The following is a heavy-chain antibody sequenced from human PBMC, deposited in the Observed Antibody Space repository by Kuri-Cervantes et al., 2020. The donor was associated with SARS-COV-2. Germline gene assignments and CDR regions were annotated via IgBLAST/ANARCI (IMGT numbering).Heavy chain of an antibody. CDR3: AAELVDAFDI. Sequence: GESLKISCAASGFTFSSYGMHWVRQAPGKGLEWVAVISYDGSNKYCADSVKGRFTISRDNSKNTLYLQMNSLRAEDTAVYYCAAELVDAFDIWGQGTMVTVSS. J-gene: IGHJ3*02. D-gene: IGHD3-10*01. CDR2: ISYDGSNK. CDR1: GFTFSSYG. V-gene: IGHV3-30*03.